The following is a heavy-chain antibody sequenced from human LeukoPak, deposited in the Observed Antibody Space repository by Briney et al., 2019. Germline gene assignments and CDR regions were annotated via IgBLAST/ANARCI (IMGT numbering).Heavy chain of an antibody. CDR2: IRSEAYGGTT. D-gene: IGHD1-26*01. CDR1: GFTFGDYA. CDR3: NGGSYHGAFDI. J-gene: IGHJ3*02. Sequence: GGSLRLSCTASGFTFGDYAMSWFRQAPGKGLEWVGFIRSEAYGGTTEYAASVKGRFTISRDDSKSIAYLQMNSLKTEDTAVYYCNGGSYHGAFDIWGQGTMVTVSS. V-gene: IGHV3-49*03.